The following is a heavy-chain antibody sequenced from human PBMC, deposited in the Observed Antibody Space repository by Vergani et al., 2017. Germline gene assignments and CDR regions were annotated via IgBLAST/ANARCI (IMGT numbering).Heavy chain of an antibody. CDR3: ARGQLGSYEGMGEFDP. J-gene: IGHJ5*02. CDR2: INSDGSST. CDR1: GFTFSSYW. Sequence: EVQLVESGGGLVQPGGSLRLSCAASGFTFSSYWMHWVRQAPGKGLVWVSRINSDGSSTSYADSVKGRFTISRDNAKNTLYLQMNRLRAEDTAVYYCARGQLGSYEGMGEFDPWGQGTLVTVSS. V-gene: IGHV3-74*01. D-gene: IGHD1-26*01.